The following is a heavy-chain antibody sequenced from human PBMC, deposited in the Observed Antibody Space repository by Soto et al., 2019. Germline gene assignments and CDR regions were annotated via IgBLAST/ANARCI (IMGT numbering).Heavy chain of an antibody. V-gene: IGHV4-31*03. J-gene: IGHJ6*02. D-gene: IGHD3-10*01. CDR2: IYYSGST. Sequence: QVQLQESGPGLVKPSQTLSLTCTVSGGSISSGGYYWSWIRQHPGKGLEWIGYIYYSGSTYYNPSLKSRVTISVDTSKNQFSLKLSSVTAADTAVYYCARGTMVRGVQPSSYYGMDVWGQGTTVTVSS. CDR1: GGSISSGGYY. CDR3: ARGTMVRGVQPSSYYGMDV.